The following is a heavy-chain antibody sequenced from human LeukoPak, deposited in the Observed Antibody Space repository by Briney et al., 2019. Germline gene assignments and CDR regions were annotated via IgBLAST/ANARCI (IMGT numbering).Heavy chain of an antibody. Sequence: SETLSLTCTVSGGSISSYYWSWIRQPAGKGLEWIGDIYYSGSTNYNPSLKSRVTISVDTSKNQFSLNLSSVTAADTAVYYCARRDGDYDGAHFDYWGQGNLVTVSS. CDR3: ARRDGDYDGAHFDY. J-gene: IGHJ4*02. CDR1: GGSISSYY. CDR2: IYYSGST. D-gene: IGHD4-17*01. V-gene: IGHV4-59*08.